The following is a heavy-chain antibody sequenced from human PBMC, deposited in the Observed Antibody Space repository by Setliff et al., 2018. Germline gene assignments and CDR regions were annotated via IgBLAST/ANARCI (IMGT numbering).Heavy chain of an antibody. V-gene: IGHV4-39*07. J-gene: IGHJ4*02. D-gene: IGHD5-12*01. CDR2: IYYSGST. Sequence: PSETLSLTCTVSGGSISSGSYYWGWIRQPPGKGLEWIGSIYYSGSTYYNPSLKSRVTISVDTSKNQFSLKLSSVTAADTAVYYCARGRVEMATITPFDYWGQGTLVTVSS. CDR3: ARGRVEMATITPFDY. CDR1: GGSISSGSYY.